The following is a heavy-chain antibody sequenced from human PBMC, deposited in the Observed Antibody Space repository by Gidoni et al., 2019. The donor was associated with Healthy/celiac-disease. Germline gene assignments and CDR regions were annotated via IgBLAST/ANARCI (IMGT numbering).Heavy chain of an antibody. D-gene: IGHD2-2*01. Sequence: QLQLQESGPGLVKPSETLSLTCTVSGGSISSSSYYWGWIRQPPGKGLEWIGSIYYSGSTYYNPSLKSRVTISVDTSNNQFSLKLSSVTAADTAVYYCARQGVVPAPVDYWGQGTLVTVSS. CDR3: ARQGVVPAPVDY. J-gene: IGHJ4*02. CDR1: GGSISSSSYY. V-gene: IGHV4-39*01. CDR2: IYYSGST.